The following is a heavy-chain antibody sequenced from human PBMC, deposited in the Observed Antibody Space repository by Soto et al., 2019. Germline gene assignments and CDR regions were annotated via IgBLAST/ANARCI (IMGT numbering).Heavy chain of an antibody. CDR2: IWYDGSNK. D-gene: IGHD6-13*01. J-gene: IGHJ6*02. CDR3: ARDPTGSSSWYDYYGMDV. V-gene: IGHV3-33*01. Sequence: QVQLVESGGGVVQPGRSLRLSCAASGFTFSSYGMHWVRQAPGKGLEWVAVIWYDGSNKYYADSVKGRFTISRDNSKNTLYLQMNSLRAEDTAVYYCARDPTGSSSWYDYYGMDVWGQGTTVTVSS. CDR1: GFTFSSYG.